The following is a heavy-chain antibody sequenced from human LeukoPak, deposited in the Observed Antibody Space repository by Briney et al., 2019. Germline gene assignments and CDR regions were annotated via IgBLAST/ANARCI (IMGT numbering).Heavy chain of an antibody. CDR1: GGSFSGYY. CDR3: ARRGLAAAGKPFDY. CDR2: INHSGST. Sequence: SETLSLTCAVYGGSFSGYYWSWIRQPPGKGLEWIGEINHSGSTNYNPSLKSRVTISVDTSKNQFSLKLSSVTAADTAVYYCARRGLAAAGKPFDYWGQGTLVTVSS. V-gene: IGHV4-34*01. D-gene: IGHD6-13*01. J-gene: IGHJ4*02.